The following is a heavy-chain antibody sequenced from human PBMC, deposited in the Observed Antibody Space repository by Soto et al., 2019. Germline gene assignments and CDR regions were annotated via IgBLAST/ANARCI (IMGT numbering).Heavy chain of an antibody. CDR3: ARDQNYYFDY. CDR2: IYYSGST. CDR1: GGSISSSSYY. Sequence: PSETLSLTCTVSGGSISSSSYYWGWIRQPPGKGLEWIGSIYYSGSTYYNPYLKSRVTISVDTSKNQFSLKLSSVTAADTAVYYCARDQNYYFDYWGQGTLVTVSS. V-gene: IGHV4-39*02. J-gene: IGHJ4*02.